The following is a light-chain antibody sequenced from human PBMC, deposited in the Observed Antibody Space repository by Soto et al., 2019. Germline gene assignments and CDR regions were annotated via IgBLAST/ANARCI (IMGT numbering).Light chain of an antibody. Sequence: QSVLTQPPSVSAAPGQKVTISCSGSSSNIGNNYVSWYQQLPGTAPKLLIYDNNKRPSGIPDRFSGSKSGTSATLGITGLQTGDEADCYCGTWDSSLSVYVFGTGTKLTVL. CDR1: SSNIGNNY. CDR2: DNN. V-gene: IGLV1-51*01. CDR3: GTWDSSLSVYV. J-gene: IGLJ1*01.